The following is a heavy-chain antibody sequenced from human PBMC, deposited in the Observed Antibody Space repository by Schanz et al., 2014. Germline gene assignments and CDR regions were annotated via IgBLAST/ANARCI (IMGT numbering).Heavy chain of an antibody. Sequence: QVQLLQFGGGVVQPGRSLRLSCAASGFTFSSYAMHWVRQAPGKGLEWVALISNDGSIKYYADSVKGRFTISRDNSKNTLYLQMNSLRAEDTSVYFCARVRRRIATPSTTSFRNYYYYAMDVWGQGTTVTVSS. CDR1: GFTFSSYA. D-gene: IGHD6-13*01. CDR2: ISNDGSIK. V-gene: IGHV3-30-3*01. CDR3: ARVRRRIATPSTTSFRNYYYYAMDV. J-gene: IGHJ6*02.